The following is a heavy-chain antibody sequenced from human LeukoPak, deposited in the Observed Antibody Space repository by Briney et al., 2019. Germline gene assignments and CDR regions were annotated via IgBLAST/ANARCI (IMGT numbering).Heavy chain of an antibody. J-gene: IGHJ6*03. CDR3: ARDQGPIWSGYYRYYYYYMDV. CDR1: GFTFSTYG. V-gene: IGHV3-48*01. D-gene: IGHD3-3*01. CDR2: ISSSSSTI. Sequence: SGGSLRLSCAASGFTFSTYGMHWVRQAPGKGLEWVSYISSSSSTIYYADSVKGRFTISRDNAKNSLYLQMNSLRAEDTAVYYCARDQGPIWSGYYRYYYYYMDVWGKGTTVTVSS.